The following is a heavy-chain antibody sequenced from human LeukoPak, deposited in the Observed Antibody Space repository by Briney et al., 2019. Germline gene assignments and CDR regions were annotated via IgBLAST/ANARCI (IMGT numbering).Heavy chain of an antibody. CDR1: GGTFSSYA. J-gene: IGHJ6*02. CDR2: IIPIFGTA. D-gene: IGHD2-2*01. V-gene: IGHV1-69*13. Sequence: ASVKVSCKPSGGTFSSYASSWVRQAPGQRLEWMGGIIPIFGTANYAQKFQGRVTITADESTSTAYMELSSLRSEDTAVYYCATRRRYCSSTSCPPYYYYGMDVWGQGTTVTVSS. CDR3: ATRRRYCSSTSCPPYYYYGMDV.